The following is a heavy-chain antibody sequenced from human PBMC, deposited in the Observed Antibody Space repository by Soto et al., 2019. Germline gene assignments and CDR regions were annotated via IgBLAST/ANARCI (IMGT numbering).Heavy chain of an antibody. CDR1: GFTFSTYW. CDR3: ARAITTAGGY. D-gene: IGHD6-25*01. J-gene: IGHJ4*02. V-gene: IGHV3-7*05. Sequence: PGGSLRLSCVAYGFTFSTYWMTWVRLAPGKGLEWVASINQDGSEIYYVDSVKGRFTISRDNAKNSLYLQMNSLRAEDTAVYYCARAITTAGGYWGQGTLVTVSS. CDR2: INQDGSEI.